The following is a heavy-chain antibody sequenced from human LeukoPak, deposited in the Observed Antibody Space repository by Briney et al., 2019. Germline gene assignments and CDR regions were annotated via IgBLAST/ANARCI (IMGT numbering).Heavy chain of an antibody. Sequence: GGSLRLSCAASGFTFSSYEMNWVRQAPGKGLEWVSSITGSSSYIYYADSVKGRFTISRDNAKNSLYLQMNSLRAEDTAVYYCARDPYDYVWGSYRYPYYFDYWGQGTLVTVSS. J-gene: IGHJ4*02. D-gene: IGHD3-16*02. CDR2: ITGSSSYI. V-gene: IGHV3-21*01. CDR1: GFTFSSYE. CDR3: ARDPYDYVWGSYRYPYYFDY.